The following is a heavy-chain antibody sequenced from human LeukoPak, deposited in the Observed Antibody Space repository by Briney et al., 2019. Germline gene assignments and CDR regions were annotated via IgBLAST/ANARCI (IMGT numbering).Heavy chain of an antibody. CDR3: ARAKRWLHPYFDY. Sequence: ASVKVSCKASGYTITDYYIHWVRQAPGQGLEWMGVINPSTGATSYAQRFQVRVTMTGDTSASTVYMGLSSLRSDDTSVYYCARAKRWLHPYFDYWGQGTLVTVSS. CDR1: GYTITDYY. J-gene: IGHJ4*02. D-gene: IGHD5-24*01. V-gene: IGHV1-46*01. CDR2: INPSTGAT.